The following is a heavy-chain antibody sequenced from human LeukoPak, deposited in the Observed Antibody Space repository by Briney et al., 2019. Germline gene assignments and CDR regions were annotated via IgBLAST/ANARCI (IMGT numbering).Heavy chain of an antibody. V-gene: IGHV1-69*04. Sequence: SVKVSCKASGGTFSSYAISWVRQAPGQGLEWMGRIIPILGIANYAQKFQGRVTITADKSTSTAYMELSSLRSEDTAVYYCAQDCSGGSCYFPGAFDIWGQGTMVTVSS. CDR3: AQDCSGGSCYFPGAFDI. D-gene: IGHD2-15*01. CDR1: GGTFSSYA. J-gene: IGHJ3*02. CDR2: IIPILGIA.